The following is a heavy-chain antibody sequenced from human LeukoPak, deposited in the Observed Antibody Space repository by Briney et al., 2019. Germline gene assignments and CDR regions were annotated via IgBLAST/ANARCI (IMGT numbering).Heavy chain of an antibody. J-gene: IGHJ3*02. CDR2: IIPILGIA. CDR3: ARSGYYYGDAFDI. D-gene: IGHD3-22*01. Sequence: SVKVSCKASGYTFTSYDINWVRQAPGQGLEWMGRIIPILGIANYAQKFQGRVTITADKSTSTAYMELSSLRSEDTAVYYCARSGYYYGDAFDIWGQGTMVTVSS. V-gene: IGHV1-69*04. CDR1: GYTFTSYD.